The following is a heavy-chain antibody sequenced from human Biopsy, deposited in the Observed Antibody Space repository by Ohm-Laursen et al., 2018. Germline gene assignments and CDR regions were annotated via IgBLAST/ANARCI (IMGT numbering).Heavy chain of an antibody. D-gene: IGHD3-22*01. CDR2: IFYRGIT. Sequence: SDTLSLTCTVSGGSISNNNYYWGWIRQPPGKGLEWIGSIFYRGITHYKPSPKSRVNISVDTSKNQFSLKLNSVTAADTAVYYCARDYDTSGYYYVSWGQGTLVTVSS. V-gene: IGHV4-39*01. CDR3: ARDYDTSGYYYVS. J-gene: IGHJ5*02. CDR1: GGSISNNNYY.